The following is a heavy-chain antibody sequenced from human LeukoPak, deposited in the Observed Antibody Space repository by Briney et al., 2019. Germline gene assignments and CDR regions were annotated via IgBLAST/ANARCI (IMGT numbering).Heavy chain of an antibody. CDR2: ISAYNGNT. CDR3: ARDHEFCRSTSCYAIDY. J-gene: IGHJ4*02. CDR1: GYTFTSYG. Sequence: ASVKVSCKASGYTFTSYGISWVRQAPGQGLEWMGWISAYNGNTNCAQKLQGRVTMTTDTSTSTAYMELRSLRSDDTAVYYCARDHEFCRSTSCYAIDYWGQGTLVNVSS. V-gene: IGHV1-18*01. D-gene: IGHD2-2*01.